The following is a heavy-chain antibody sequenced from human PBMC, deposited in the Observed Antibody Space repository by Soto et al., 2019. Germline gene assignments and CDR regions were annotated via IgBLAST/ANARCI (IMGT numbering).Heavy chain of an antibody. Sequence: SETLSLTCAVSGGSIGSNNWWSWVRQPPGKGLEWIGEIFQSGSTYYSPSLKSRVTISVDKSKNHFSLNLTSVTAADTAVYYCARASTTINYYYYGMDVWGQGTTVTVS. D-gene: IGHD5-12*01. V-gene: IGHV4-4*02. CDR2: IFQSGST. CDR1: GGSIGSNNW. CDR3: ARASTTINYYYYGMDV. J-gene: IGHJ6*02.